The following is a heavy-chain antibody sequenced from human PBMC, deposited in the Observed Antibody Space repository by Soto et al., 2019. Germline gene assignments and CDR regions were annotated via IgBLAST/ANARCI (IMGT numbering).Heavy chain of an antibody. CDR3: AKEAPMIVVVMAAFDI. J-gene: IGHJ3*02. CDR1: GFTFSSYG. CDR2: ISYGGSNK. Sequence: GGSLRLSCAASGFTFSSYGMHWVRQAPGKGLEWVAVISYGGSNKYYADSVKGRFTISRDNSKNTLYLQMNSLRAEDTAVYYCAKEAPMIVVVMAAFDIWGQGTMVTVSS. D-gene: IGHD3-22*01. V-gene: IGHV3-30*18.